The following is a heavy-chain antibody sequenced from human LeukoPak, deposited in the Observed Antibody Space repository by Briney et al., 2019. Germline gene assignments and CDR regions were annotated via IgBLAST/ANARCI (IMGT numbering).Heavy chain of an antibody. D-gene: IGHD3-10*01. CDR3: ARSKDYYGSGSYSGYNWFDP. J-gene: IGHJ5*02. Sequence: ASVKVSCKASGYTFTGYYMHWVRQAPGQGLEWVGWINPNSGGTNYAQKFQGRVTMTRDTSISTAYMELSRLRSDDTAVYYCARSKDYYGSGSYSGYNWFDPWGQGTLVTVSS. CDR1: GYTFTGYY. CDR2: INPNSGGT. V-gene: IGHV1-2*02.